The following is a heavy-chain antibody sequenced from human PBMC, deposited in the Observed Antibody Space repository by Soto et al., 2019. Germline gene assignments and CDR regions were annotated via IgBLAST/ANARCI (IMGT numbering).Heavy chain of an antibody. CDR2: ISGSGGST. CDR1: GFTFSNYA. D-gene: IGHD6-13*01. CDR3: AKDQGSSWYEIDY. J-gene: IGHJ4*02. Sequence: EVQLLESGGGLVQPGGSLRLSCAASGFTFSNYAVTWVRQARGKGLEWVSTISGSGGSTYYADSVKGRFTISRDNSKNTLYLQINSLRAEDTAVYYCAKDQGSSWYEIDYWGQGTLVTVSS. V-gene: IGHV3-23*01.